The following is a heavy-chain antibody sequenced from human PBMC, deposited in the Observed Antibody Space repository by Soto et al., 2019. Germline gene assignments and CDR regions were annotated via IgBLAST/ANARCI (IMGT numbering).Heavy chain of an antibody. V-gene: IGHV3-23*01. CDR3: ERGSTDSYPGSRIFDF. D-gene: IGHD3-10*01. CDR1: GLTVEIRA. Sequence: AGSLSLACVASGLTVEIRAMAWVRKAPGEGLQWVSTITDTGGDAKYADSVRGRFVISRDNSKKTLYLQMTSLTAEDSAMYFCERGSTDSYPGSRIFDFWGRGTLVTVSS. CDR2: ITDTGGDA. J-gene: IGHJ4*02.